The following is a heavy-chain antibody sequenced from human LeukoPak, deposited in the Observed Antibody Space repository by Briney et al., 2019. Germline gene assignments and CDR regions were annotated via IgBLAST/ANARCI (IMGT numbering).Heavy chain of an antibody. J-gene: IGHJ4*02. Sequence: GSSVKVSCKASGGTFSSYAISWVRQSPGQGLEWMGGIIPIFGTANYAQKFQGRVTITADESTSTAYMELSSLRSEDTAVYYCASTQRITIFGVVTGAKGPLDYWGQGTLVTVSS. D-gene: IGHD3-3*01. CDR1: GGTFSSYA. CDR3: ASTQRITIFGVVTGAKGPLDY. CDR2: IIPIFGTA. V-gene: IGHV1-69*01.